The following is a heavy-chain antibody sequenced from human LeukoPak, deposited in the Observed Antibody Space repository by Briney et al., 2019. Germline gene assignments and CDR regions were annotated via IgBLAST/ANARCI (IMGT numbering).Heavy chain of an antibody. V-gene: IGHV4-4*07. CDR2: IYTSGST. J-gene: IGHJ4*02. CDR3: ARESSGWNYFDY. CDR1: GGSISSYY. Sequence: PSETLSLTCTVCGGSISSYYWSWIRQPAGKGLEWIGRIYTSGSTGYNPSLRSRVTMSVDTSKNQFSLKLRYVTAADTAVYYCARESSGWNYFDYWGQGILVTVSS. D-gene: IGHD6-19*01.